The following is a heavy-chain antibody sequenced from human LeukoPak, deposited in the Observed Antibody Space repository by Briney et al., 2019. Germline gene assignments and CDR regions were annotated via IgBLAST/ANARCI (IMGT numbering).Heavy chain of an antibody. CDR3: ARGNTATYYDILTGYYGHPRKWWFDP. CDR2: IYYSGST. J-gene: IGHJ5*02. CDR1: GGSISSYY. D-gene: IGHD3-9*01. V-gene: IGHV4-59*01. Sequence: SETLSLTCTVSGGSISSYYWSWIRQPPGKGLEWIGYIYYSGSTNYNPSLKSRVTISVDTSKNQFSLKLSSVTAADTAVYYCARGNTATYYDILTGYYGHPRKWWFDPWGQGTLVTVSS.